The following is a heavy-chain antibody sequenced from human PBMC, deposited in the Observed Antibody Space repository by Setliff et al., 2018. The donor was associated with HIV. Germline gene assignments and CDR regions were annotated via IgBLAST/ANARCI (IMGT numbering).Heavy chain of an antibody. D-gene: IGHD1-26*01. CDR1: GGSISSSSYY. V-gene: IGHV4-39*01. CDR3: GRGPRIVGASWAVIDY. J-gene: IGHJ4*02. Sequence: PSETLSLTCTVSGGSISSSSYYWGWIRQPPGKGLEWIGSIYYSGSTYYNPSLKSRVTISVDTSKNQFSLKLSSVTAAETAVYYCGRGPRIVGASWAVIDYWGQGKPVTVSS. CDR2: IYYSGST.